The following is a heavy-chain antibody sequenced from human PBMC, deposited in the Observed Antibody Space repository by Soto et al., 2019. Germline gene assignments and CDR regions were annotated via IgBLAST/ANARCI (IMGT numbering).Heavy chain of an antibody. D-gene: IGHD3-10*01. CDR3: AITRAPNYYGSGRSPGSPLDY. V-gene: IGHV1-46*01. CDR2: INPSGGST. Sequence: ASVKVSCKASGYTFTSYYMHWVRQAPGQGLEWMGIINPSGGSTSYAQKFQGRVTMTRDTFTSTVYMELSSLRSEDTAVYYCAITRAPNYYGSGRSPGSPLDYWGQGTLVTVSS. J-gene: IGHJ4*02. CDR1: GYTFTSYY.